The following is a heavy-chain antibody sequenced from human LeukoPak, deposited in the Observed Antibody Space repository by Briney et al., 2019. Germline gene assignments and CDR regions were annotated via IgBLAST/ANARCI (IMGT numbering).Heavy chain of an antibody. CDR3: TTSRTATGEKNY. V-gene: IGHV3-15*01. Sequence: GGSLRLSCAASGFSFSVAWISWVRQAPGEGLEWVGRIQSKTDGGTIDYAAPVKDRFTISRDDSKDTVYLQMNTLKTEDTAVYYCTTSRTATGEKNYWGQGTLVTVSS. J-gene: IGHJ4*02. D-gene: IGHD7-27*01. CDR2: IQSKTDGGTI. CDR1: GFSFSVAW.